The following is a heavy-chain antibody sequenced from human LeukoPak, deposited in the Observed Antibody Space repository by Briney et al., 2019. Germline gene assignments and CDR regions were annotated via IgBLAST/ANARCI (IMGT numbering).Heavy chain of an antibody. D-gene: IGHD1-26*01. CDR1: GGSVSSYY. CDR3: ARQPMVVGAARGAYFDY. Sequence: SETLSLTCTVSGGSVSSYYWSWIRQPPGKGLEWVGYIYYSGSTNYNPSLKSRVTISVDTSKNQFSLRLNSVTAADTAVYYCARQPMVVGAARGAYFDYWGQGTLVTVSS. J-gene: IGHJ4*02. CDR2: IYYSGST. V-gene: IGHV4-59*08.